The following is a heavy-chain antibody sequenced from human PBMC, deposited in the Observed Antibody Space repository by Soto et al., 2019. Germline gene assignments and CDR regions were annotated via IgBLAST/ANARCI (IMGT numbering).Heavy chain of an antibody. CDR3: ARSPDDYGDFYY. V-gene: IGHV1-69*13. J-gene: IGHJ4*02. CDR2: IIPIFGTA. D-gene: IGHD4-17*01. Sequence: EASVKVSCKASGGTFSSYAISWVRQAPGQGLEWMGGIIPIFGTANYAQKFQGRVTITADESTSTAYMELSSLRSEDTAVYYCARSPDDYGDFYYWGQGTLVTVSS. CDR1: GGTFSSYA.